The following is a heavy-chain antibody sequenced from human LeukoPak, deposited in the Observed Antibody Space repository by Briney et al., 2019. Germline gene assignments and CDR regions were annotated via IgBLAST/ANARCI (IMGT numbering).Heavy chain of an antibody. J-gene: IGHJ5*02. CDR2: ISGDGGRT. D-gene: IGHD3-10*01. CDR1: GFTFDDYA. V-gene: IGHV3-43*02. CDR3: ARGGASGSHLHWFDP. Sequence: GGSLRLSCAASGFTFDDYAMHWVRQAPGKGLEWVSLISGDGGRTHYADSVKGRFTISRDNSKNSLYLQMNSLRAEDTAVYYCARGGASGSHLHWFDPWGQGTLVTVSS.